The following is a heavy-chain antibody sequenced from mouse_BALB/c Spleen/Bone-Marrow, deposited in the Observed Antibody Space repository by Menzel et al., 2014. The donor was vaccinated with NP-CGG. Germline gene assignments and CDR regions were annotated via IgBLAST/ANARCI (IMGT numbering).Heavy chain of an antibody. J-gene: IGHJ4*01. D-gene: IGHD2-4*01. CDR2: INPYSDGT. Sequence: VQLQQPGPELVKSGASVKMSCKASGYTFTGYVMHWVKQKPGQGLEWIGYINPYSDGTKYNEKFKGKATLTSDKSSSTAYMELSSLTSEDSAVYYCAREGGLRRGDYYVMDYWGQGTSVTVSS. CDR1: GYTFTGYV. V-gene: IGHV1-14*01. CDR3: AREGGLRRGDYYVMDY.